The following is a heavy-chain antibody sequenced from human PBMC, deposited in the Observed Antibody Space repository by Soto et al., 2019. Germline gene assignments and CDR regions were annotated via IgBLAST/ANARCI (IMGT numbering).Heavy chain of an antibody. V-gene: IGHV4-59*01. D-gene: IGHD6-13*01. CDR1: GGSISSYY. CDR2: IYYSGST. Sequence: SETLSLTCTVSGGSISSYYWSWIRQPPGKGLEWIGYIYYSGSTNYNPSHKSRVTISVDTSKNQFSLKLSSVTAADTAVYYCAGGGIAAADGYYYYGMDVWGQGTTVTVS. J-gene: IGHJ6*02. CDR3: AGGGIAAADGYYYYGMDV.